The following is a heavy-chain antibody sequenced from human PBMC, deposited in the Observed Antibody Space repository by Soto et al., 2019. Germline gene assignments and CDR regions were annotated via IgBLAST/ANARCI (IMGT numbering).Heavy chain of an antibody. CDR2: INHSGST. CDR1: GGSFSGYY. CDR3: ARGRVRYSSSYNWFDP. V-gene: IGHV4-34*01. D-gene: IGHD6-6*01. Sequence: SETLSLTCAVYGGSFSGYYWSWIRQPPGKGLEWIGEINHSGSTNYNPSLKSRVTISVDTSKNQFSLRLSSVTAADTAVYYCARGRVRYSSSYNWFDPWGQGTLVTVSS. J-gene: IGHJ5*02.